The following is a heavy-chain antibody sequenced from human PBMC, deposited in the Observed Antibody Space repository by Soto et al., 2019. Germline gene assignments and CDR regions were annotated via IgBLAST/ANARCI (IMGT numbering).Heavy chain of an antibody. J-gene: IGHJ4*02. CDR1: GGTFSSYA. D-gene: IGHD5-12*01. CDR3: ARKGGYMGRSPPDY. V-gene: IGHV1-69*12. CDR2: IIPIFGTA. Sequence: QVQLVQSGAEVKKPGSSVKVSCKASGGTFSSYAISWVRQAPGQGLEWMGGIIPIFGTANYAQKFQGRVTITADESTSTADRELSSRRSEDTAGYYWARKGGYMGRSPPDYWGQGTLVTVSS.